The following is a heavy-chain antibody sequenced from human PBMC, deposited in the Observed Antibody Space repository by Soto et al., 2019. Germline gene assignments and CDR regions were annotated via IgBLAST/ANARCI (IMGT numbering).Heavy chain of an antibody. V-gene: IGHV4-34*01. D-gene: IGHD6-13*01. CDR3: QIAAAPFSKGAFDI. CDR1: GGSFSGYY. Sequence: PSETLSLTCAVYGGSFSGYYWSWIRQPPGKGLEWIGEINHSGSTNYNPSLKSRVTISVDTSKNQFSLKLSSVTAADTAVYYCQIAAAPFSKGAFDIWGQGTMVTVSS. J-gene: IGHJ3*02. CDR2: INHSGST.